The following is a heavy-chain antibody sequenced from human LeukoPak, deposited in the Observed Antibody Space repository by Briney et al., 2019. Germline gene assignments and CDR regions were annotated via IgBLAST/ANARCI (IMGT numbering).Heavy chain of an antibody. CDR1: GFTFSSYS. V-gene: IGHV3-21*01. CDR2: ISSSSSYI. Sequence: GGSLRLSCAASGFTFSSYSMNWVRQAPGKGLEWVSSISSSSSYIYYADSVKGRFTISRDNAKNSLYLQMNSLRAEDTAVYYCARDNYGGNAFDIWGQGTMVTVSS. CDR3: ARDNYGGNAFDI. J-gene: IGHJ3*02. D-gene: IGHD4-23*01.